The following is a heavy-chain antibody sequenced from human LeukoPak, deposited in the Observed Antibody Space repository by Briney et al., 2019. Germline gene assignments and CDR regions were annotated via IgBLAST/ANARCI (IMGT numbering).Heavy chain of an antibody. D-gene: IGHD1-26*01. Sequence: SETLSLTCTVSGYSISSGYYWGWIRQPPGKGLEWIGEINHSGSTNYNPSLKSRVTISVDTSKNQFSLKLSSVTAADTAVYYCARGGRSGNWFDPWGQGTLVTVSS. J-gene: IGHJ5*02. V-gene: IGHV4-38-2*02. CDR2: INHSGST. CDR3: ARGGRSGNWFDP. CDR1: GYSISSGYY.